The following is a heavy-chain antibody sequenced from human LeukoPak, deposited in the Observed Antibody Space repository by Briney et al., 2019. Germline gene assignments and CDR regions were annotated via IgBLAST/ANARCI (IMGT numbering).Heavy chain of an antibody. V-gene: IGHV1-69*04. CDR1: GGTFSSYA. J-gene: IGHJ4*02. D-gene: IGHD3-10*01. Sequence: SVKVSCKASGGTFSSYAISWVRQAPGQGLEWMGRIIPILGIANYAQKFQGRVTITADKSTSTAYMELSSLRSEDTAVYYCAREYAYYGSGSHFDYWGQGTLVTVSS. CDR2: IIPILGIA. CDR3: AREYAYYGSGSHFDY.